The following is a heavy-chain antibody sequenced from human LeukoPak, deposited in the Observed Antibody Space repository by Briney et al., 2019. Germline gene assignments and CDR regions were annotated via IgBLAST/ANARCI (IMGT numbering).Heavy chain of an antibody. J-gene: IGHJ4*02. Sequence: SVQVPCEASGGTFSSYAISWVRQAPGQGLEWMGGIIPIFGTANYAQKFQGRVTITADESTSTAYMELSSLRSEDTAVYYCAVTGYYFDYWGQGTLVTVSS. CDR3: AVTGYYFDY. V-gene: IGHV1-69*13. CDR2: IIPIFGTA. CDR1: GGTFSSYA.